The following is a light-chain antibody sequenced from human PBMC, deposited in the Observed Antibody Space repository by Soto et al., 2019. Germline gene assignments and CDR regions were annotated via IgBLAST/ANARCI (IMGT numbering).Light chain of an antibody. CDR1: QSVSSNY. CDR2: GAS. J-gene: IGKJ1*01. CDR3: QQYGSSPRT. Sequence: ESVLTQSPGTLSLSPGDRATLSCRASQSVSSNYLAWYQQKPGQAPRLLIYGASSRATGIPDRFSGSGSGTDFTLTISRLEPEDFAVYYCQQYGSSPRTFGQGTKVDIK. V-gene: IGKV3-20*01.